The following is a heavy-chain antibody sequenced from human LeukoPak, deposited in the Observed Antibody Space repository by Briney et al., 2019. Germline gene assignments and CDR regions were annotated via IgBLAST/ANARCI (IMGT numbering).Heavy chain of an antibody. CDR1: GYRFTSYW. CDR3: ARESSELRFLEWLNAFDI. Sequence: GESLKISCKGSGYRFTSYWIGWVRQVPGKGLEWMGIIYPGDSDTRYSPSFQGQVTISADKSISTAYLQWSSLKASDTAMYYCARESSELRFLEWLNAFDIWGQGTMVTVSS. J-gene: IGHJ3*02. CDR2: IYPGDSDT. D-gene: IGHD3-3*01. V-gene: IGHV5-51*03.